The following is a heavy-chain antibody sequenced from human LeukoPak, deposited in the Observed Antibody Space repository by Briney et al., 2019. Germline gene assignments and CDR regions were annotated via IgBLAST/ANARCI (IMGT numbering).Heavy chain of an antibody. CDR1: GFTLSSYA. D-gene: IGHD6-19*01. V-gene: IGHV3-23*01. CDR2: ISGSGGST. Sequence: GGSLRLSCAASGFTLSSYAMSWVRQAAGKGLEWVSAISGSGGSTYYADSVKGRFTISRDNSKNTLYLQMNSLRAEDTAVYYCAKDFKAVAGTPDYWGQGTLVTVSS. CDR3: AKDFKAVAGTPDY. J-gene: IGHJ4*02.